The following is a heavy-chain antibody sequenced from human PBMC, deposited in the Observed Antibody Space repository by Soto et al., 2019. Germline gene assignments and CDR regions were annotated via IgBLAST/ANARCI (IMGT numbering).Heavy chain of an antibody. V-gene: IGHV3-53*04. J-gene: IGHJ1*01. CDR1: GFTVSSNY. CDR3: ARLRRYCSGGSCPQAEYFQH. CDR2: IYSGGST. D-gene: IGHD2-15*01. Sequence: PGGSLRLSCAASGFTVSSNYMSWVRQAPGKGLEWVSVIYSGGSTYYADSVKGRFTISRHNSKNTLYLQMNSLRAEDTAVYYCARLRRYCSGGSCPQAEYFQHWGQGTLVTVSS.